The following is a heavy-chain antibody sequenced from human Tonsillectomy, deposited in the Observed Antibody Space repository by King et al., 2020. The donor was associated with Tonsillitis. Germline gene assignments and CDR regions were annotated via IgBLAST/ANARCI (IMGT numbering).Heavy chain of an antibody. CDR3: ARAGATDAFDI. CDR1: GSTFTSYG. J-gene: IGHJ3*02. V-gene: IGHV1-18*04. CDR2: ISGYIDHT. Sequence: VQLVESGAEVKKPGASVKVSCKASGSTFTSYGISWVRQAPGQGLEWMGWISGYIDHTQYALKLQGRVTMTKDTSTGTAYMELRSLRSDDTAVYYCARAGATDAFDIWGQGTKVIVSS.